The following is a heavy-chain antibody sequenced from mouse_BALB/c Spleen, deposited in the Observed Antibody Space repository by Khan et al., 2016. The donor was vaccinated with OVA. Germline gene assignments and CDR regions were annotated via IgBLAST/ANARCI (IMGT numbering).Heavy chain of an antibody. D-gene: IGHD1-1*02. V-gene: IGHV1S137*01. Sequence: QVQLQQSGAELARPGVAVKISCKGSGYTFTDFAMHWVKRGHTKSLEWIGVISTYYGDADYNQKLKGKASMTVDKSSSTAYMELARLTSEDSAIYYCVRGGRFAYWGQGTLVTVSA. CDR1: GYTFTDFA. CDR2: ISTYYGDA. CDR3: VRGGRFAY. J-gene: IGHJ3*01.